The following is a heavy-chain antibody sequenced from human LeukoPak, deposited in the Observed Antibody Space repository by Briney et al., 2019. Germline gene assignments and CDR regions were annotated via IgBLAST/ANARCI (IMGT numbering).Heavy chain of an antibody. D-gene: IGHD6-13*01. CDR1: GGSFSGYY. CDR3: ARGPGLNSSRRHDY. J-gene: IGHJ4*02. Sequence: SETLSLTCTVYGGSFSGYYWSWIRLPPGKGLEWIGEINHSGSTNYNPSLKSRVTISVDTSKNQFSLKLSSVTAADTAVYYCARGPGLNSSRRHDYWGQGTLVTVSS. V-gene: IGHV4-34*01. CDR2: INHSGST.